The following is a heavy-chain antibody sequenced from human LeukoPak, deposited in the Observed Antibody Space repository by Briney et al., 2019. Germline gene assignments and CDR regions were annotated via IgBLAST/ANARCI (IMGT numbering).Heavy chain of an antibody. CDR2: INPSGGST. Sequence: GASVKVSCKAFGYTFSGYNIYWVRQAPGQGLEWMGIINPSGGSTNYAQKFQGRVTMTRDTSTRTVYMELSSLRSEDTAVYYCARFAVHRRITVPGQFGLDYWGQGTLVSVSS. D-gene: IGHD6-19*01. V-gene: IGHV1-46*01. J-gene: IGHJ4*02. CDR1: GYTFSGYN. CDR3: ARFAVHRRITVPGQFGLDY.